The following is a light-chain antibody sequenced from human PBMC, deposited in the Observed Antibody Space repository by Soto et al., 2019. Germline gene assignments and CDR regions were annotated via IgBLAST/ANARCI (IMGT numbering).Light chain of an antibody. CDR2: DAS. V-gene: IGKV1-9*01. CDR3: QQVKAFLPLT. CDR1: QDISTH. Sequence: IQLTQSPSSLSASVGDSVTITCRASQDISTHIAWYQQKPGTAPKVLIYDASTLESGVPSRFSGSGSGTDFPLTISSLQPEDFGTYYCQQVKAFLPLTFGGGTKVEIK. J-gene: IGKJ4*01.